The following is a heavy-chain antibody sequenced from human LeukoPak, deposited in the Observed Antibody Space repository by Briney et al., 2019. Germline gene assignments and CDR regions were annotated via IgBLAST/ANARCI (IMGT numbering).Heavy chain of an antibody. CDR2: MNPRSGNT. D-gene: IGHD1/OR15-1a*01. CDR3: ARGLGGKRTPPTRRFDP. V-gene: IGHV1-8*01. J-gene: IGHJ5*02. CDR1: GYTFTNHD. Sequence: GASVKVSCKSSGYTFTNHDIDWVRQATGQGLEWMGWMNPRSGNTGYAQKFQGRVTMTRNTSVGIAYMELSSLRSDDTAVYYCARGLGGKRTPPTRRFDPWGQGTQVTVSS.